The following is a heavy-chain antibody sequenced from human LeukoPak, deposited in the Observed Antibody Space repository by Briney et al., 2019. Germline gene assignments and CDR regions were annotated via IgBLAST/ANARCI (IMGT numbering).Heavy chain of an antibody. CDR3: ARDNYDYVWGSYLYLGFDY. D-gene: IGHD3-16*02. V-gene: IGHV4-34*01. J-gene: IGHJ4*02. CDR1: GGSFSGYY. Sequence: SETLSLTCAVYGGSFSGYYWSWIRQPPGKGLEWIGEINHSGSTNYNPSLKSRVTISVDTSKNQFSLKLSSVTAADTAVYYCARDNYDYVWGSYLYLGFDYWGQGTLVTVSS. CDR2: INHSGST.